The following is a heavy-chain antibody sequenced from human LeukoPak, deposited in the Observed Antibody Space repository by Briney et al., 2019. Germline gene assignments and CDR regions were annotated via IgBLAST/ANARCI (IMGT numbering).Heavy chain of an antibody. V-gene: IGHV4-61*01. D-gene: IGHD3-16*01. CDR1: GGSISSGSYY. Sequence: SQTLSLTCTVSGGSISSGSYYWSWIRQPPGKGLEWIGYIYYSGSTNYNPSLKSRVTISVDTSKNQFSLKLSSVTAADTAVYYCARELIFNVYYYYGMDVWGQGTTVTVSS. CDR2: IYYSGST. J-gene: IGHJ6*02. CDR3: ARELIFNVYYYYGMDV.